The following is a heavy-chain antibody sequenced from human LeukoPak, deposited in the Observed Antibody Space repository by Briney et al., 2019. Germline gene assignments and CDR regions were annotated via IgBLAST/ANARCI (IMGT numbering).Heavy chain of an antibody. D-gene: IGHD3-3*01. Sequence: GGSLRLSCAASGFTFSTYGMSWVRQAPGKGLEWVAIIGGSGETTIYADSVKGRFTISRDNSKNTLYLQMNSLRAEDTAVYYCAKVPVTRDLRFLEWLLYGGYWGQGTLVTVSS. CDR1: GFTFSTYG. CDR3: AKVPVTRDLRFLEWLLYGGY. CDR2: IGGSGETT. J-gene: IGHJ4*02. V-gene: IGHV3-23*01.